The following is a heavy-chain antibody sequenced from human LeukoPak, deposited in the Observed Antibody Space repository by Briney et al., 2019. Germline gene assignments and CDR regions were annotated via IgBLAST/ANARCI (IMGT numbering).Heavy chain of an antibody. V-gene: IGHV4-39*01. Sequence: SETLSLTCTVSGGSVSSSIYYWGWIRQPPGKGLEWIGSIYYSGSTHYNPSLESRVTISVDTSKNQFSLKLSSVTAADTAVYYCARRCSSISCTTKAAFDIWGQGTMVTVSS. D-gene: IGHD2-2*01. CDR2: IYYSGST. CDR3: ARRCSSISCTTKAAFDI. J-gene: IGHJ3*02. CDR1: GGSVSSSIYY.